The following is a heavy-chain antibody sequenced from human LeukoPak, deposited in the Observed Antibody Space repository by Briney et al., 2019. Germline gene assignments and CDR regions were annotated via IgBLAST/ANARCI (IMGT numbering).Heavy chain of an antibody. CDR2: INTKTGGT. CDR3: ARDRPGYSSYFDP. D-gene: IGHD6-19*01. Sequence: ASVKVSCKASGYSFTHYHMHWVRQAPGQGLEWMGWINTKTGGTNYAQTFQGRVTLSRDTSISTVYMEMSSLRSDDTAVYYCARDRPGYSSYFDPWGQGTLVTVSS. CDR1: GYSFTHYH. V-gene: IGHV1-2*02. J-gene: IGHJ5*02.